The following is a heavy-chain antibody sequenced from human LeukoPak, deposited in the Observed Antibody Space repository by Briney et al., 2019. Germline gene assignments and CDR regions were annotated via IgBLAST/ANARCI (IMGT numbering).Heavy chain of an antibody. CDR3: ARGLWEVRGVLFDY. V-gene: IGHV3-30*04. J-gene: IGHJ4*02. Sequence: PGGSLRLSCEVSGFTFSSYAMHWVRQAPGKGLEWVAVISSDGSRKDYADSVKGRFTISRDNSKNTLYLQMNSLRAEDTAVYYCARGLWEVRGVLFDYWGQGTLVTVSS. CDR1: GFTFSSYA. CDR2: ISSDGSRK. D-gene: IGHD3-10*01.